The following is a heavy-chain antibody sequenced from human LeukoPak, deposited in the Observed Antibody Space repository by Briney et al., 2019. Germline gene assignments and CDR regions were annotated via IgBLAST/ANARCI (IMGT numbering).Heavy chain of an antibody. CDR2: ISSNGGYI. D-gene: IGHD5-12*01. CDR1: GFSFSRYT. Sequence: PGGSLRLSCAASGFSFSRYTMDWVRQAPGKGLEWVSSISSNGGYIYYADSVKGRFTISRDNSKNTLYLQMNSLRAEDTAVYYCASARGYSGYVGREYYFDYWGQGTLVTVSS. V-gene: IGHV3-21*01. J-gene: IGHJ4*02. CDR3: ASARGYSGYVGREYYFDY.